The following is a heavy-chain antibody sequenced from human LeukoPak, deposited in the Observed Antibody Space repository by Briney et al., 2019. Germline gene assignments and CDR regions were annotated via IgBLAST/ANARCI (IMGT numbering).Heavy chain of an antibody. J-gene: IGHJ5*02. D-gene: IGHD3-22*01. Sequence: GGSLRLSCAASGFTFDDYAMHWVRQAPGKGLEWVSGISWNSGSIGYADSVKGRFTISRDNAKNSLYLQMNSLRAEDTALYYCAKDRGQYYYDSSGYNWFGPWGQGTLVTVSS. V-gene: IGHV3-9*01. CDR1: GFTFDDYA. CDR2: ISWNSGSI. CDR3: AKDRGQYYYDSSGYNWFGP.